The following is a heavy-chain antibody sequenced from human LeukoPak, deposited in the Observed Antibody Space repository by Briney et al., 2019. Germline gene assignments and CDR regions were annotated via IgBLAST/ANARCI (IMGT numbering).Heavy chain of an antibody. CDR3: ARYQYSSGWYYFDY. Sequence: SETLSLTCAVYGGSFSGYYWSWIRQPPGKGLEWIGEINHSGSTNYNPSLKSRLTISVDTSKNQFSLRLTSVTAADTAVYYCARYQYSSGWYYFDYWGQGTLVTVSS. CDR1: GGSFSGYY. CDR2: INHSGST. D-gene: IGHD6-19*01. V-gene: IGHV4-34*09. J-gene: IGHJ4*02.